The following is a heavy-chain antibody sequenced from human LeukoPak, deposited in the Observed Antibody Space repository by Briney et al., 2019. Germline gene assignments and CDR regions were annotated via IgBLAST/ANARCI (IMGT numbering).Heavy chain of an antibody. CDR1: GFTFSSYG. Sequence: GGSLRLSCAASGFTFSSYGMHWVRQAPGKGLGGVAVISYDGSNKYYADSVKGRFTISRDNSKNTLYLQMNSLRAEDTAVYYRARDHFPLHIVVVPADMDVWGKGTTVTVSS. V-gene: IGHV3-30*03. J-gene: IGHJ6*03. D-gene: IGHD2-2*01. CDR3: ARDHFPLHIVVVPADMDV. CDR2: ISYDGSNK.